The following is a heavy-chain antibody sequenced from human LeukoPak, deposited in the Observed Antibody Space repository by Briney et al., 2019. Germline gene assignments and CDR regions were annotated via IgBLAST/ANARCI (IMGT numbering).Heavy chain of an antibody. CDR1: GFTFSNCW. V-gene: IGHV3-7*01. CDR2: IKQDESEK. D-gene: IGHD4-23*01. CDR3: ARGRPHGNDY. J-gene: IGHJ4*02. Sequence: GGSLRLSCVFSGFTFSNCWMSWVRQAPGKGLEWVANIKQDESEKHYVDSVKGRFTISRDNAKNSLYLQMNSLRVEDTAVYYCARGRPHGNDYWGQGTLVTVSS.